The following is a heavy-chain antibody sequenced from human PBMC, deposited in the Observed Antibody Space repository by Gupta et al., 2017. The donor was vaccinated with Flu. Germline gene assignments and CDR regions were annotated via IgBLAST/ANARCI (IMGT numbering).Heavy chain of an antibody. CDR1: GYSLDTYG. CDR3: ASGGWFYFDF. CDR2: ISGNNANA. D-gene: IGHD6-19*01. Sequence: QVQLVQSGAEVKKPGASVRLSCKVSGYSLDTYGTTWVRQAPGQGLEWMGWISGNNANAKYTQRLQDRVTMTIDTSTSTAYMELRSLRSDDTAVYYCASGGWFYFDFWGQGTLVADSS. J-gene: IGHJ4*02. V-gene: IGHV1-18*01.